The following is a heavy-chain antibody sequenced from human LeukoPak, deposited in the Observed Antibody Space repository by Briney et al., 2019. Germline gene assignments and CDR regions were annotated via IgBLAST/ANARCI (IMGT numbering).Heavy chain of an antibody. CDR1: RDTFINNV. D-gene: IGHD2-21*01. V-gene: IGHV1-2*02. CDR3: AVAPGDY. CDR2: INPNNDYT. J-gene: IGHJ4*02. Sequence: GSSVKVSCKASRDTFINNVISWLRQVPGQGLEWMGWINPNNDYTYYAQKFQGRVTLTRDTSISTVYMELSGLTSDDTALYYCAVAPGDYWGQGTLVIVSA.